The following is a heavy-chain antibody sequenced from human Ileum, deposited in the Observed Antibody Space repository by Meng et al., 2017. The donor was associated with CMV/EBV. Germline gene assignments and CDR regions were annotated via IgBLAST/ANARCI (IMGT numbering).Heavy chain of an antibody. V-gene: IGHV4-30-4*01. CDR2: IHDSGST. CDR1: GDSISSGHYY. J-gene: IGHJ4*02. CDR3: ARVWGIAVRPLDY. Sequence: QLQVSGPVPVHPSHPLSLPCTAPGDSISSGHYYWSWIRQTPGKGLEWIGHIHDSGSTYYNPSLQSRVTISVDTSKNQFSLKLSSVTAADTAVYYCARVWGIAVRPLDYWGQGTLVTVSS. D-gene: IGHD6-6*01.